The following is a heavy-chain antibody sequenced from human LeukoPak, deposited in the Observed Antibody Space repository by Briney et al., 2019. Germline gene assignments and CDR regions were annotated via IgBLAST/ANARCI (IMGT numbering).Heavy chain of an antibody. V-gene: IGHV3-21*01. CDR3: AREGDSSGWLRGAFDI. J-gene: IGHJ3*02. CDR2: ISRNRTYI. D-gene: IGHD6-19*01. Sequence: GGSLRLSCAASGFTFKRYHMSWVRQAPGKGLEWVSSISRNRTYIYYADSVKGRFTISRDNAKNSLFLQMSSLRAEDTAVYYCAREGDSSGWLRGAFDIWGQGTMVTVSS. CDR1: GFTFKRYH.